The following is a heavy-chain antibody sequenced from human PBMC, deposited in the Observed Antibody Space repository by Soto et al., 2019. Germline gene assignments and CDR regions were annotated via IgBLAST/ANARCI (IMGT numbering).Heavy chain of an antibody. CDR3: ARPYPYYDYIWGSDIGYFDY. D-gene: IGHD3-16*01. Sequence: SETLSLTCTVSGGSISSSSYYWGWIRQPPGKGLEWIGSIYYSGSTYYNPSLKSRVTISVDTSKNQFSLKLSSVTAADTAVYYCARPYPYYDYIWGSDIGYFDYWGQGTLVTVSS. CDR1: GGSISSSSYY. V-gene: IGHV4-39*01. CDR2: IYYSGST. J-gene: IGHJ4*02.